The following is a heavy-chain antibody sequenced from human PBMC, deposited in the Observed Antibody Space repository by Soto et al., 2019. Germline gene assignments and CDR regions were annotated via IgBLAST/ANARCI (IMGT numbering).Heavy chain of an antibody. D-gene: IGHD5-18*01. CDR1: GYTFSSYG. Sequence: GASVKVSCKASGYTFSSYGISWVLQAPGQGLEWMGWISGNTRNTKYAQKLQGRVIMFIGSSTSTAYMELRSLKSDDTAVYYCARYSFGASTFDYWGQGTLVTVSS. J-gene: IGHJ4*02. CDR2: ISGNTRNT. V-gene: IGHV1-18*01. CDR3: ARYSFGASTFDY.